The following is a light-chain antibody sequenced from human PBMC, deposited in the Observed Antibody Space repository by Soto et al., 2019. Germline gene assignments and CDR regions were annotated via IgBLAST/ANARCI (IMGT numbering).Light chain of an antibody. CDR3: PQRRAWPRV. CDR1: QSVGTY. Sequence: EIVLTQSPATLSLSPGERATLSCRASQSVGTYLVWYQQKPGQAPRLLIYDASKRAIGIPDRFSGSGSGTDFTLTISSLEPGDSEVYYCPQRRAWPRVFGGGTRME. J-gene: IGKJ4*01. CDR2: DAS. V-gene: IGKV3-11*01.